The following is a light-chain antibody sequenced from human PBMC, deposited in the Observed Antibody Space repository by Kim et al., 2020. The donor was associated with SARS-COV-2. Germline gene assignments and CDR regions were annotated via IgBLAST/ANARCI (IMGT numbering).Light chain of an antibody. V-gene: IGLV3-21*04. CDR2: YDS. CDR3: QVWDSSSVHRV. CDR1: NIGSKS. Sequence: SYELTQPPSVSVAPGMTARITCGGNNIGSKSVHWFQQKPGQATVLVIYYDSDRPSGISERFSGSNSGNTATLTISRVEAGDEADYYCQVWDSSSVHRVFGGGTQLTVL. J-gene: IGLJ3*02.